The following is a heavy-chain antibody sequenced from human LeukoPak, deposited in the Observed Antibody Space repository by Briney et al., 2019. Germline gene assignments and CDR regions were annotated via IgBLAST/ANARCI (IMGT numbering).Heavy chain of an antibody. V-gene: IGHV4-39*01. J-gene: IGHJ4*02. CDR3: ARRGWMVGYYFDY. CDR1: GDSISSSNYY. D-gene: IGHD3-10*01. CDR2: IHYSGST. Sequence: SETLSLTCTVSGDSISSSNYYWGWIRQPPGKGLEWIGNIHYSGSTYYNPSLKSRVTISVDTSKNQFSLKLSSVTAADTAVYYCARRGWMVGYYFDYWGQGTLVTVSS.